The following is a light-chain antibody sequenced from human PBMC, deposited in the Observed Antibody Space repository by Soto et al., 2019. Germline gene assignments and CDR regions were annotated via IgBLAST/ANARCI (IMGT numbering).Light chain of an antibody. Sequence: SYELTQPPSVSEPPGQTARITCGGNNIGRKSVHWYRQKPGQAPVLVVYDDDDRPSGIPERFSGSNSGNTATLTISRVEGGDEADYYCQVWGSSSDHYVFGTGTKLTVL. CDR1: NIGRKS. CDR2: DDD. V-gene: IGLV3-21*02. CDR3: QVWGSSSDHYV. J-gene: IGLJ1*01.